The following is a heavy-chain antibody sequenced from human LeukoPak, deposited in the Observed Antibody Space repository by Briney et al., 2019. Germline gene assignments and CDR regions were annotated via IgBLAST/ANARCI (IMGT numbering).Heavy chain of an antibody. D-gene: IGHD3-22*01. V-gene: IGHV3-21*01. Sequence: GGSLRLSCAASGFTFSSYSMNWVRQAPGKGLEWVLSISSSSYIYYADSVKGRFTISRDNAKNSLYLQMNSLRAEDTAVYYCARDHLGYDSSGYYLPYYFDYWGQGTLVTVSS. CDR1: GFTFSSYS. CDR2: ISSSSYI. J-gene: IGHJ4*02. CDR3: ARDHLGYDSSGYYLPYYFDY.